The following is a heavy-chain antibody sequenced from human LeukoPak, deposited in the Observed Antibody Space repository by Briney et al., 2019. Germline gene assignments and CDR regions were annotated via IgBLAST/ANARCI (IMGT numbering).Heavy chain of an antibody. CDR2: IYSGGST. D-gene: IGHD6-13*01. V-gene: IGHV3-53*01. J-gene: IGHJ6*02. CDR3: ARGGIAAAGFGYYYYGMDV. Sequence: GGSLRLSCAASGFTVSSNYMSWVRQAPGKGLEWVPVIYSGGSTYYADSVKGRFTISRDNSKNTLYLQMNSLRAEDTAVYYCARGGIAAAGFGYYYYGMDVWGQGTTVTVSS. CDR1: GFTVSSNY.